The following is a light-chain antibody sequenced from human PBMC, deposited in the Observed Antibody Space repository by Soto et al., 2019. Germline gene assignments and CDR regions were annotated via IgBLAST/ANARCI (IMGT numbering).Light chain of an antibody. V-gene: IGKV1-39*01. J-gene: IGKJ1*01. CDR1: QSISSY. CDR3: QQGYSISWT. CDR2: AAS. Sequence: DIQMTQSPSSLSASVGDRVTITCRASQSISSYLNWYQQKPGKAPKPLIYAASSLQSGVPSRFSGSGSGTEFTLTISSLQPEDFATYYCQQGYSISWTFGQGTKVDIK.